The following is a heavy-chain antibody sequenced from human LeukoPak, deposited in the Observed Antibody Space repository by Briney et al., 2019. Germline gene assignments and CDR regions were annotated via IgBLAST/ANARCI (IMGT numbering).Heavy chain of an antibody. CDR3: ARETYSYGSPSFDY. D-gene: IGHD5-18*01. CDR2: ISSSSSYI. J-gene: IGHJ4*02. CDR1: GFTFSSYS. Sequence: KPGGSLRLSCAASGFTFSSYSMTWVRQAPGKGLEWVSSISSSSSYIYYADSVKGRFTISRDNAKNSLYLQMNSLRAEDTAVYYCARETYSYGSPSFDYWGQGTLVTVSS. V-gene: IGHV3-21*01.